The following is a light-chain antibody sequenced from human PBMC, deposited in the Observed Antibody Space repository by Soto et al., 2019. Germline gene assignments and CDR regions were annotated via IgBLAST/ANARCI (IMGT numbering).Light chain of an antibody. V-gene: IGKV3-15*01. Sequence: EVVMTQSPATLSVSPGERATLSCRASQSVSNNLAWFQQKPGQAPRLLIYHASTRATGIPARFRGKESGTEFSLIFSCLLSEDFAVYYCQLYNNWWTFAQGTKV. CDR3: QLYNNWWT. J-gene: IGKJ1*01. CDR2: HAS. CDR1: QSVSNN.